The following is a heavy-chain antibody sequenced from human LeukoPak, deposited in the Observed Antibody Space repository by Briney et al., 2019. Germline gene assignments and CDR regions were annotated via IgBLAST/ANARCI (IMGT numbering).Heavy chain of an antibody. Sequence: PSETLSLTCTVSGGSISSSSYYWGWIRQPPGTGLEWLGSIYYSGSTYYNPSLKSRVTISVDTSKNQFSLKLSSVTAADTAVYYCARRLEMATIDDAFDIWGQGTMVTVSS. D-gene: IGHD5-24*01. J-gene: IGHJ3*02. CDR2: IYYSGST. CDR3: ARRLEMATIDDAFDI. CDR1: GGSISSSSYY. V-gene: IGHV4-39*01.